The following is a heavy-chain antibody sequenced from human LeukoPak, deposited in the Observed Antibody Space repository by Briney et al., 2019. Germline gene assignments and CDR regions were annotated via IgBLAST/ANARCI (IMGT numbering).Heavy chain of an antibody. CDR2: IYTSGST. D-gene: IGHD1-1*01. CDR1: GGSISTGSDY. CDR3: ARDRGTWNDDGFDY. J-gene: IGHJ4*02. V-gene: IGHV4-61*02. Sequence: SETLSLTCTVSGGSISTGSDYWSWIRQAAGKGPEWIGRIYTSGSTDYNPSLKSRVTISVDTSKNQFSLKLSSVTAADTAVYYCARDRGTWNDDGFDYWGQGTLVTVSS.